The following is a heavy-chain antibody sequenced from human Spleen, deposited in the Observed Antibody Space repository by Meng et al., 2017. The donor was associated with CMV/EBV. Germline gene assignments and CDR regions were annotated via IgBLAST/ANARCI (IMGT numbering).Heavy chain of an antibody. J-gene: IGHJ4*02. V-gene: IGHV3-30*02. CDR1: GFTFSSYG. D-gene: IGHD3-3*01. Sequence: LSLTCAASGFTFSSYGMHWVRQAPGKGLEWVAFIRYDGSNKYYADSVKGRFTISRDNSKNTLYLQMNSLRAEDTAVYYCANTPSSYDSFDYWGQGTLVTVSS. CDR2: IRYDGSNK. CDR3: ANTPSSYDSFDY.